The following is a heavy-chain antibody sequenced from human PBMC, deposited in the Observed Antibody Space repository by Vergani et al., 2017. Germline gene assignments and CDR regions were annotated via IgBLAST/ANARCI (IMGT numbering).Heavy chain of an antibody. CDR1: GGSISSYY. J-gene: IGHJ3*02. Sequence: QVQLQESGPGLVKPSETLSLTCTVSGGSISSYYWSWIRQPAGQGLEWIGRIYTSGSTNYNPSLKSRVTMSVDTSKNQFSLKLSSVIAADTAVYYCARVGYYDSSDKEAFDIWGQGTMVTVSS. CDR2: IYTSGST. V-gene: IGHV4-4*07. D-gene: IGHD3-22*01. CDR3: ARVGYYDSSDKEAFDI.